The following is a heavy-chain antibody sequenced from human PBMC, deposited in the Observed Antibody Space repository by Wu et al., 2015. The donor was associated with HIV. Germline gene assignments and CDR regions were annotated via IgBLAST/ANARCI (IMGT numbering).Heavy chain of an antibody. CDR3: VTIYVTTAFDS. J-gene: IGHJ5*01. Sequence: QVHLVQSGAEVKKPGSSVKVSCKTSGGSSGNSFSSSSITWVRQAPGQGLEWMGGIVPLFGTPNYAQKFQGRVTMSADESTRTAYMELSSLTSEDTAVYYCVTIYVTTAFDSWGQGTLVTVSS. V-gene: IGHV1-69*12. CDR2: IVPLFGTP. D-gene: IGHD5-18*01. CDR1: GGSSGNSFSSSS.